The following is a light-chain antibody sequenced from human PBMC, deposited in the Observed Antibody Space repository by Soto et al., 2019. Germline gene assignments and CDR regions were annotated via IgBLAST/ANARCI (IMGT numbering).Light chain of an antibody. CDR2: AAS. V-gene: IGKV1-39*01. J-gene: IGKJ1*01. Sequence: DIQMTQSPSSLSASVGARVTITCRASQSISSYLNWYQQKPGKAPKLLIYAASSMQSGVPSRFSGSGSGTDFTLTISSRQPEDFATYYCQQSYSTPWTFGQGTKVEIK. CDR1: QSISSY. CDR3: QQSYSTPWT.